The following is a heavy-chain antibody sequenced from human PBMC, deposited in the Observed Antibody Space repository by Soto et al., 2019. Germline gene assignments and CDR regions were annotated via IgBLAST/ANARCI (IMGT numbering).Heavy chain of an antibody. D-gene: IGHD7-27*01. V-gene: IGHV3-23*01. CDR2: IGGTDGDSDGVP. CDR1: GFILNTYA. CDR3: VKRGRNWGAFDF. Sequence: VQLLESGGDLVQPGGSLRLSCVASGFILNTYAMSWVRQTPGKGLEWVSIIGGTDGDSDGVPWYEDSVKGRFTISRDSSANTLFLHMDNLRAEDSALYYCVKRGRNWGAFDFWGQGTKVVGSS. J-gene: IGHJ3*01.